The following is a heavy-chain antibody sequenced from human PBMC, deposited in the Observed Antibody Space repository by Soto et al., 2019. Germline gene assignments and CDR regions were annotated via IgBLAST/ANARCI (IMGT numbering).Heavy chain of an antibody. CDR2: ISRTGGAA. CDR1: GVTFSNFA. Sequence: EVQLLESGGGLVQPGGSLRLSCAASGVTFSNFAMFWVRQATGKGLEWVSSISRTGGAAHYADSVNGRFTISRDNSKKTRFLQLDSLRAEGTAVSSCAKACVWSGGICPRELDYWGQGTLVTVSS. V-gene: IGHV3-23*01. D-gene: IGHD3-3*01. CDR3: AKACVWSGGICPRELDY. J-gene: IGHJ4*02.